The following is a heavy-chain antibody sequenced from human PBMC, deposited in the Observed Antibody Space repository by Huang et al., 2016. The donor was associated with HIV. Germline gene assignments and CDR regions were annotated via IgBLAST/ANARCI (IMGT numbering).Heavy chain of an antibody. D-gene: IGHD3-10*01. V-gene: IGHV3-48*01. J-gene: IGHJ4*02. CDR2: ISSSSSTI. CDR1: RFTFSNYN. Sequence: EVQLVESGGGLVQPGGSLRLSCAASRFTFSNYNLNWVRQATGKGLEWVSYISSSSSTIDYAASVKGRFTISRDNAKNSLYLQMNSLRAEDTAVYYCARGEGYGSGSYFDYWGQGTLVTVSS. CDR3: ARGEGYGSGSYFDY.